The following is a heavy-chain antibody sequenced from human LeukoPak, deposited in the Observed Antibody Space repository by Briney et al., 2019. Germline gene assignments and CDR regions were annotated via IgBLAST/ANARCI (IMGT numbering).Heavy chain of an antibody. CDR2: FDPEDGET. V-gene: IGHV1-24*01. CDR1: GYTLTELS. Sequence: ASVKVSCKVSGYTLTELSMHWVRQAPGKGLEWMGGFDPEDGETIYAQKFQGRVTMTEDTSTDTAYMELSSLRSEDTAVYYCATGKWVISYFDYWGQGTLVTVSS. D-gene: IGHD3-22*01. CDR3: ATGKWVISYFDY. J-gene: IGHJ4*02.